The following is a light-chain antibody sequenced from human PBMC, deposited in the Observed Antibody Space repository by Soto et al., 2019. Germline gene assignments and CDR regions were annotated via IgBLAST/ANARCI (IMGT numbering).Light chain of an antibody. CDR1: SSDVGGYNY. CDR3: SSYTSSSHYV. J-gene: IGLJ1*01. Sequence: QSALTQPASVSGSPGQSITIYCTGTSSDVGGYNYVSWYQQHPGKAPKLMIYDVSNRPSGVSNRFSGSKSGNTASLTISGLLAEDEADYYCSSYTSSSHYVFGTGTKVTVL. V-gene: IGLV2-14*01. CDR2: DVS.